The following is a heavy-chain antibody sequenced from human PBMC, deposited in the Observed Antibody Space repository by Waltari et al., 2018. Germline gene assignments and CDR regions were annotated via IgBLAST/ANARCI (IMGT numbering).Heavy chain of an antibody. CDR2: IYSGGST. V-gene: IGHV3-53*01. CDR3: ATLFQAGDAFDI. J-gene: IGHJ3*02. D-gene: IGHD2-21*01. CDR1: GFPVSSNY. Sequence: EVQLVESGGGLIQPGGSLRLSCEASGFPVSSNYISWVRQAPGKGLAWVPVIYSGGSTYYADSVKGRFTISRDNSKNTLYLQMNSLRAEDTAVYYCATLFQAGDAFDIWGQGTMVTVSS.